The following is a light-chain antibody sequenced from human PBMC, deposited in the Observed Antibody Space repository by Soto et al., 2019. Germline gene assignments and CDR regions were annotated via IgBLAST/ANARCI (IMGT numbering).Light chain of an antibody. J-gene: IGKJ4*01. CDR3: QHYYSSPLT. CDR2: WAS. Sequence: DIVMTQSPDSLAVSLGERATINCKSSQSVLSSSNNKNYLAWYQQKKGQTPKVLIYWASTRESGVPDRFSGSGSGTDFTLTISRLQAEDVEVYYCQHYYSSPLTFGGGTKVDIK. CDR1: QSVLSSSNNKNY. V-gene: IGKV4-1*01.